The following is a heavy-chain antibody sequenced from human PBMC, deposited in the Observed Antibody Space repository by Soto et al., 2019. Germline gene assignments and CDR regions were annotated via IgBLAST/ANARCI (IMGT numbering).Heavy chain of an antibody. V-gene: IGHV3-23*01. J-gene: IGHJ4*02. CDR1: GFTFYSYA. CDR2: ISGSGGST. CDR3: AKDLAYDTSGYFPYYFQY. Sequence: GGSLRLSCAASGFTFYSYAMSWVRQAPGKELEWVSGISGSGGSTYYADSVKGRFTSSRDNSKNTLYLQMNSLRAEDTAVYYCAKDLAYDTSGYFPYYFQYWGQGARGTVAS. D-gene: IGHD3-22*01.